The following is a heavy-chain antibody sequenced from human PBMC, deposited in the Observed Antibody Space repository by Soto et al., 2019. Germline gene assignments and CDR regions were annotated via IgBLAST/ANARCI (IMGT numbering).Heavy chain of an antibody. V-gene: IGHV1-18*01. J-gene: IGHJ6*02. CDR2: ISAYNGNT. CDR3: ARCYDFWSGYYLPPYYYGMDV. Sequence: GASVKVSCKASGYTFTSYGISWVRQAPGQGLEWMGWISAYNGNTNYAQKLQGRVTMTTDTSTSTAYMELRSLRSDDTAVYYCARCYDFWSGYYLPPYYYGMDVWGQGTTVTVSS. CDR1: GYTFTSYG. D-gene: IGHD3-3*01.